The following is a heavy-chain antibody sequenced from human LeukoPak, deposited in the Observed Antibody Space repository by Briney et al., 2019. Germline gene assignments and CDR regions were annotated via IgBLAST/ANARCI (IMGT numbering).Heavy chain of an antibody. CDR1: GFTFSSYG. J-gene: IGHJ4*02. D-gene: IGHD5-12*01. V-gene: IGHV3-30*18. Sequence: GRSLRLSCAASGFTFSSYGMHWVRQAPGKGLEWVAVISYDGSNKYYADSVKGRFTISRDNSKNTLYLQMNSLRAEDTAVYYCANSGYENPDYWGQGTLVTVSS. CDR3: ANSGYENPDY. CDR2: ISYDGSNK.